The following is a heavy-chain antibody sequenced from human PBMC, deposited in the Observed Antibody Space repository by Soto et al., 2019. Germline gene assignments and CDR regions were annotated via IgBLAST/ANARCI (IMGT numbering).Heavy chain of an antibody. CDR2: INPNSGGT. Sequence: ASLKVSCKASGYTFTGYYMHWVRQAPGQGLEWMGWINPNSGGTNYAQKFQGWVTMTRDTSISTAYMELSRLRSDDTAVYYCARVGRAQSGSYNYFDYWGQGTLVTVSS. CDR1: GYTFTGYY. V-gene: IGHV1-2*04. CDR3: ARVGRAQSGSYNYFDY. D-gene: IGHD1-26*01. J-gene: IGHJ4*02.